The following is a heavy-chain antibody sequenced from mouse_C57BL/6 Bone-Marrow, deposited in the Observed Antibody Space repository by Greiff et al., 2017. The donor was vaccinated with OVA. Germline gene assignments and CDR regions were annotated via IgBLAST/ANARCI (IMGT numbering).Heavy chain of an antibody. CDR2: INPNNGGT. Sequence: VQLQQSGPELVKPGASVKISCKASGYTFTDYYMNWVKQSHGKSLEWIGDINPNNGGTSYNQKFKGKATLTVDKSSSTAYMELRSLTSEDSAVYYCARGGYDYDGNYFDYWGQGTTLTVSS. J-gene: IGHJ2*01. V-gene: IGHV1-26*01. CDR1: GYTFTDYY. D-gene: IGHD2-4*01. CDR3: ARGGYDYDGNYFDY.